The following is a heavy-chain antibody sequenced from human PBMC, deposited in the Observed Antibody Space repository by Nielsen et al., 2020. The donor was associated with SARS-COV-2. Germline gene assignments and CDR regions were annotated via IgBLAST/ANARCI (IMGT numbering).Heavy chain of an antibody. V-gene: IGHV3-15*01. CDR3: TTDRSGYSYGYYYYYYMDV. J-gene: IGHJ6*03. Sequence: WIRQPPGKGLEWVGRIKSKTDGGTTDYAAPVKGRFTISRGDSKNTLYLQMNSLKTEDTAVYYCTTDRSGYSYGYYYYYYMDVWGKGTTVTVSS. D-gene: IGHD5-18*01. CDR2: IKSKTDGGTT.